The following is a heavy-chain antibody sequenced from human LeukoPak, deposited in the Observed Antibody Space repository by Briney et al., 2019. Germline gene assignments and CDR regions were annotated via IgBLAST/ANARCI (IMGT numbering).Heavy chain of an antibody. J-gene: IGHJ6*03. Sequence: GGSLRLSCAASGLTFSSYWMSWVRQAPGKGLEWVANIKQDGSEKYYVDSVKGRFTISRDNAKNSLYLQMNSLRAEDTAVYYCARDIGFWSGYYYYYYYYMDVWGKGTTVTVSS. CDR1: GLTFSSYW. CDR3: ARDIGFWSGYYYYYYYYMDV. V-gene: IGHV3-7*01. CDR2: IKQDGSEK. D-gene: IGHD3-3*01.